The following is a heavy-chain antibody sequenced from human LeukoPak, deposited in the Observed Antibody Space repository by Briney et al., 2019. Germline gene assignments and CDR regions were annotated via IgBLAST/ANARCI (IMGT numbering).Heavy chain of an antibody. V-gene: IGHV3-53*01. Sequence: GGSLRLSCAASGFSVSSNFMSWVRQAPGKGLEWVSVIYSGGTTYYADSVKGRFTISRDNSKNTLSLQMNNLGAEDTAVYYCARDGYGNYYMDVWGKGTTVTVSS. D-gene: IGHD5-12*01. J-gene: IGHJ6*03. CDR2: IYSGGTT. CDR1: GFSVSSNF. CDR3: ARDGYGNYYMDV.